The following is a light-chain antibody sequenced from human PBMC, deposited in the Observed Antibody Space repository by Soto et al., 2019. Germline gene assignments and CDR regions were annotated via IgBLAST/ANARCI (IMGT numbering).Light chain of an antibody. CDR3: QHYGSSPFT. CDR2: GAS. V-gene: IGKV3-20*01. J-gene: IGKJ3*01. Sequence: EIVLTQSPGTLSLSPGERATLSLRSSQSVSNNYLAWYQQRPGQTPRLLIYGASSRATGITDRFSGSGSGTDFTLTISRLEPEDFAVYYCQHYGSSPFTVGPGTKVEIK. CDR1: QSVSNNY.